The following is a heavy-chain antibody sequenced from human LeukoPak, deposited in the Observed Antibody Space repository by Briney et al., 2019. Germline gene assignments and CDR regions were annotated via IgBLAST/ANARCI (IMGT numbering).Heavy chain of an antibody. J-gene: IGHJ6*03. CDR1: GFTFSDYY. Sequence: GGSLRLSCAASGFTFSDYYMSWIRQAPGKGLEWVSYISSSGSTIYYADSVKGRFTISGDNAKNSLYLQMNSLRAEDTAVYYCARAASGDYDFWSGDYYMDVWGKGTTVTVSS. CDR2: ISSSGSTI. D-gene: IGHD3-3*01. V-gene: IGHV3-11*04. CDR3: ARAASGDYDFWSGDYYMDV.